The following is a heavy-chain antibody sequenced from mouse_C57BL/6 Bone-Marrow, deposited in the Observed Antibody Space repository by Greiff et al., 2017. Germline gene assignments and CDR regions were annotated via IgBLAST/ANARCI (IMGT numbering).Heavy chain of an antibody. CDR3: ARSKNGDSWFAY. D-gene: IGHD4-1*01. CDR1: GYAFTNYL. Sequence: QVQLQQSGAELVRPGTSVKVSCKASGYAFTNYLIEWVKQRPGQGLEWIGVINPGSGGTNYNEKFKGKATLTADKSSSTAYMQRSSLSSEDSAVYCGARSKNGDSWFAYWGRGTLVTVSA. V-gene: IGHV1-54*01. J-gene: IGHJ3*01. CDR2: INPGSGGT.